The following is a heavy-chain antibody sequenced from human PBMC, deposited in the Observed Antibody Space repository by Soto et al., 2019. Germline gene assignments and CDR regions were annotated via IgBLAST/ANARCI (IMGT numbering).Heavy chain of an antibody. CDR3: AKEETASRAFYY. J-gene: IGHJ4*02. CDR2: VSASGGST. D-gene: IGHD2-21*02. V-gene: IGHV3-23*01. CDR1: GFTFSAYA. Sequence: PGWSLRLSCAASGFTFSAYAMTWVRQAPGKGVEWVSAVSASGGSTYYADSVRGRFTISRDNSKNTLYLQINSLRAEDTAVYYCAKEETASRAFYYWGQGSPVRVSS.